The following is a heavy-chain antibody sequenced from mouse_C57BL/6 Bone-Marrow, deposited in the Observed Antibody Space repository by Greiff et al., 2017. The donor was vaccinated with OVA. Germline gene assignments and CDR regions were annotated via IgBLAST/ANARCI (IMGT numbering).Heavy chain of an antibody. J-gene: IGHJ3*01. CDR3: AKKGYDGWFAY. CDR2: IWRGGST. V-gene: IGHV2-5*01. D-gene: IGHD2-14*01. Sequence: VMLVESGPGLVQPSQSLSITCTVSGFSLTSYGVHWVRQSPGKGLEWLGVIWRGGSTDYNAAFMSRLSITKDNSKSQVYYKMNRQQADDTAIYDCAKKGYDGWFAYWGQGTLVTVSA. CDR1: GFSLTSYG.